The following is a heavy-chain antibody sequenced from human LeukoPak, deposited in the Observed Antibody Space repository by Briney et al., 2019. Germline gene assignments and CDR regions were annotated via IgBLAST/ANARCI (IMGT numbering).Heavy chain of an antibody. J-gene: IGHJ4*02. V-gene: IGHV3-7*03. CDR1: GFTFSTYW. CDR2: IKPDGSEK. CDR3: ARGQYTDGLSY. D-gene: IGHD5-24*01. Sequence: QPGGSLRLSCAASGFTFSTYWMTWVRQAPGKGLEWVAIIKPDGSEKYYVDSVKGRFTISSDNAENSLFLQMNGLRPEDTAVFYCARGQYTDGLSYWGQGTLVTVSS.